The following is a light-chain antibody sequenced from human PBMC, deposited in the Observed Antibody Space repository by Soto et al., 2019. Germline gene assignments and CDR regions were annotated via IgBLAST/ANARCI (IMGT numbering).Light chain of an antibody. Sequence: DIQMTQSPSSLSASVGDRVTIACQSSHDVSRNLNWFQQKPGEAPKLLIYDASNLERGVPSRFSASVSGTHFTFTISSLQPEDVATYYCQQYNSMLSFGGGTEIELK. CDR3: QQYNSMLS. J-gene: IGKJ4*01. CDR1: HDVSRN. V-gene: IGKV1-33*01. CDR2: DAS.